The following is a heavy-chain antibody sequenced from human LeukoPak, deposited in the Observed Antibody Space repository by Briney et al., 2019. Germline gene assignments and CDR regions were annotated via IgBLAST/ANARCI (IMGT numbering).Heavy chain of an antibody. CDR3: AGNYYDSSGYLDY. Sequence: SETLSLTCTVSGGSISSSSYYWGWIRQPPGKGLEWIGSIYYSGSTYYNPSLKSRVTISVDTSKNQFSLKLSSVTAADTAVYYCAGNYYDSSGYLDYWGQGTLVTVSS. V-gene: IGHV4-39*07. CDR2: IYYSGST. D-gene: IGHD3-22*01. J-gene: IGHJ4*02. CDR1: GGSISSSSYY.